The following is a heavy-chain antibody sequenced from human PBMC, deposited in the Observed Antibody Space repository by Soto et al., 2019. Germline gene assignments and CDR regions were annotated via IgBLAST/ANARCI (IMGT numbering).Heavy chain of an antibody. V-gene: IGHV4-34*01. CDR1: GGSFSGYY. CDR2: INHSGST. D-gene: IGHD2-2*01. Sequence: SETLSLTCAVYGGSFSGYYWSWIRPPPGKGLEWIGEINHSGSTNYNPSLKSRVTISVDTSKNQFSLKLSSVTAADTAVYYCARGPTCSSTSCFFRLFDYWGQGTLVTVSS. CDR3: ARGPTCSSTSCFFRLFDY. J-gene: IGHJ4*02.